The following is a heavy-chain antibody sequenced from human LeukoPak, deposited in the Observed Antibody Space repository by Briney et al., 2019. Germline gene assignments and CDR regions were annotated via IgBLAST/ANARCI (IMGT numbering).Heavy chain of an antibody. Sequence: GGSLRLSCAASGFTFSSYAMSWVRQAPGKGLEWVSAISGSGGSTYYADSVKGRFTISSDNSKNTLYLQMNSLRAEDTAVYYCAKGYYDYVWGSYYFDYWGQGILVTVSS. J-gene: IGHJ4*02. CDR2: ISGSGGST. CDR1: GFTFSSYA. D-gene: IGHD3-16*01. CDR3: AKGYYDYVWGSYYFDY. V-gene: IGHV3-23*01.